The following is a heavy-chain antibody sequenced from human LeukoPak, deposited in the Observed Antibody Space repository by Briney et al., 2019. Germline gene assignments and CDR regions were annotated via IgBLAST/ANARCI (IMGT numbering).Heavy chain of an antibody. CDR3: ARDTPEDTAMVTNYYYGMDV. CDR2: IYYSGST. D-gene: IGHD5-18*01. J-gene: IGHJ6*02. V-gene: IGHV4-31*03. Sequence: SETLSLTCTVSGGSISSGGYYWTWIRQHPGKGLEWIGYIYYSGSTYYNPSLKSRVTISVDTSKNQFSLKLSSVTAADTAVYYCARDTPEDTAMVTNYYYGMDVWGQGTTVTVSS. CDR1: GGSISSGGYY.